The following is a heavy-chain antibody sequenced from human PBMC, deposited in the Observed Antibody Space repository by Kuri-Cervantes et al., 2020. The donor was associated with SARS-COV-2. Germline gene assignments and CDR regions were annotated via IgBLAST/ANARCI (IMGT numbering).Heavy chain of an antibody. D-gene: IGHD3-22*01. CDR1: GGSISSRSYY. CDR3: ARQGGYYGMDV. CDR2: IYYSGST. V-gene: IGHV4-39*01. Sequence: ESLKISCSVSGGSISSRSYYWGWIRQPPGKGLEWIGSIYYSGSTNYSPTLKSRVTISVDTSTNQFFLNLTSVTAADTAVYYCARQGGYYGMDVWGQGTTVTVSS. J-gene: IGHJ6*02.